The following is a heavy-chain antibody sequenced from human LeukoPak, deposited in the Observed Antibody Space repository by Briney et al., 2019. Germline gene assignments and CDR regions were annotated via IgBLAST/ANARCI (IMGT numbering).Heavy chain of an antibody. Sequence: GGSLRLSCAASGFTFSSYAMHWVRQAPGKGREWVAVISYDGSNKYYADSVKGRFTISRDNSKNTLYLQMNSLRAEDTAVYYCARHRPFGGVIVSYWFDPWGQGTLVTVSS. CDR3: ARHRPFGGVIVSYWFDP. D-gene: IGHD3-16*02. CDR1: GFTFSSYA. V-gene: IGHV3-30*11. CDR2: ISYDGSNK. J-gene: IGHJ5*02.